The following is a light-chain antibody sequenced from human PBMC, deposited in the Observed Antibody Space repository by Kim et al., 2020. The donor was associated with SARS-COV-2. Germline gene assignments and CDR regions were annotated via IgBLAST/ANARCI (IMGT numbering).Light chain of an antibody. Sequence: LSVSPGETATLSCRASQNVYSNLAWYQQKPGQAPRLLIYDASTRATDVPARFSGSGSGTEFTLTINSLQSDDFAVYYCQQYTSWLTFGGGTKVEI. V-gene: IGKV3-15*01. CDR3: QQYTSWLT. CDR1: QNVYSN. CDR2: DAS. J-gene: IGKJ4*01.